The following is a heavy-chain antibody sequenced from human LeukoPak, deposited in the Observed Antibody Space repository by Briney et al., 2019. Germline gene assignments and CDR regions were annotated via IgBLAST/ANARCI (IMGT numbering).Heavy chain of an antibody. CDR1: GYTFTSYG. CDR2: ISPYNVNT. D-gene: IGHD5-24*01. Sequence: GASVKVSCRASGYTFTSYGISWGRQAPGQGLEGMGWISPYNVNTNYAQKLQGRVTMTTDTSTTTAYMELRSLRSDDTAVYYCAREMATIVNQFDYWGQGTLVTVSS. J-gene: IGHJ4*02. CDR3: AREMATIVNQFDY. V-gene: IGHV1-18*01.